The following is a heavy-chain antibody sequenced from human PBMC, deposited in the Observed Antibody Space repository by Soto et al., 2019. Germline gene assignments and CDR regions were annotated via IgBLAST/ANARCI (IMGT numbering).Heavy chain of an antibody. V-gene: IGHV3-33*01. D-gene: IGHD6-6*01. CDR2: IWYDGSNK. J-gene: IGHJ6*03. Sequence: GGSLRLSCATSGFTFSSYGMHWVRQAPGKGLEWVAVIWYDGSNKYYADSVKGRFTISRDNSKNTLYLQMNSLRAEDSAVYYCAREFRYSRSPQGLYYYYMDVWGKGTTVTVSS. CDR1: GFTFSSYG. CDR3: AREFRYSRSPQGLYYYYMDV.